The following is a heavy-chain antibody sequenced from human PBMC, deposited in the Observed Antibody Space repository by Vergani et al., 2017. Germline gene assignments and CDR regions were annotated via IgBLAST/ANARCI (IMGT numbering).Heavy chain of an antibody. Sequence: QVQLQESGPGLVKPSETLSLTCTVSGGSISSYYWSWIRQPAGKGLERIGRIYTSGSTNYNPSLKSRVTMSVDTSKNQFSLKLSSVTAADTAVYYCARGTRDLRWFGELKYYYYYMDVWGKGTTVTVSS. CDR2: IYTSGST. CDR1: GGSISSYY. D-gene: IGHD3-10*01. V-gene: IGHV4-4*07. J-gene: IGHJ6*03. CDR3: ARGTRDLRWFGELKYYYYYMDV.